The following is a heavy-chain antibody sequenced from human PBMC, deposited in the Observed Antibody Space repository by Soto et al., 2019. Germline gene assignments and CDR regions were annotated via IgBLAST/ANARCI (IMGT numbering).Heavy chain of an antibody. Sequence: SETLSLTCTVSGGSISSSSYYWGWIRQPPGKGLEWIGSIYYSGSTYYNPSLKSRVTISVDTSKNQFSLKLSSVTAADTAVYYCARVRRDCSGGSCYHYYYYYGMDVWGQGTTVTVSS. V-gene: IGHV4-39*01. CDR3: ARVRRDCSGGSCYHYYYYYGMDV. CDR2: IYYSGST. J-gene: IGHJ6*02. CDR1: GGSISSSSYY. D-gene: IGHD2-15*01.